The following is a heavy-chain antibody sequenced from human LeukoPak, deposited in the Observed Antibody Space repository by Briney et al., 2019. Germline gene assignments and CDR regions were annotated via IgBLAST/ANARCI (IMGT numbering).Heavy chain of an antibody. CDR1: GFTFSSYG. J-gene: IGHJ4*02. V-gene: IGHV3-30*02. Sequence: GGSLRLSCAASGFTFSSYGMHWVRQAPGKGLEWVAFIRYDGSNKYYADSVKGRFTISRDNSKNTLHLQMNSLRAEDTAVYYCAKVEWELLHSHDYWGQGTLVIVSS. D-gene: IGHD1-26*01. CDR2: IRYDGSNK. CDR3: AKVEWELLHSHDY.